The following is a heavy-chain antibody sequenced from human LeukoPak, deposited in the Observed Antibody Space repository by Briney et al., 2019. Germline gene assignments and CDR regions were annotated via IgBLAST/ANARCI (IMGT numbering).Heavy chain of an antibody. Sequence: ASVKVSCTASGYTFTSYGISWVRQAPGQGLEWMGWISAYNGNTNYAQTLQGRVTMTTDTSTSTAYMELRSLRSDDTAVYYCARAGMSIAARPAKYLDYWGQGTLVTVSS. CDR2: ISAYNGNT. V-gene: IGHV1-18*01. D-gene: IGHD6-6*01. J-gene: IGHJ4*02. CDR3: ARAGMSIAARPAKYLDY. CDR1: GYTFTSYG.